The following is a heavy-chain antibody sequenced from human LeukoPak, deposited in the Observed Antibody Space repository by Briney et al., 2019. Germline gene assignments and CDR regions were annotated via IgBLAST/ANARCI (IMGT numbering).Heavy chain of an antibody. V-gene: IGHV3-30*04. D-gene: IGHD2-2*01. CDR2: ISYDGSNK. CDR3: ARGPGVVSAAAHFDY. CDR1: GFTFSSYA. Sequence: GGSLRLSCAASGFTFSSYAMHWVRQAPGKGLEWVAVISYDGSNKYYADSVKGRFTISRDNSKNTLYLQMNSLRAEDTAVYYCARGPGVVSAAAHFDYWGQGTLVTVSS. J-gene: IGHJ4*02.